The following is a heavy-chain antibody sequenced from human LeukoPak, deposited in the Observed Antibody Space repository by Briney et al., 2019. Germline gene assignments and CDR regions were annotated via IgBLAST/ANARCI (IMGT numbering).Heavy chain of an antibody. V-gene: IGHV1-46*01. J-gene: IGHJ4*02. Sequence: PWASVKVSCKASGYTFTSYYMHWVRQAPGQGLEWMGIINPSGGSTSYAQKFQGRVTMTRDTSTSTVYMELRSLRSEDTAVYYCARDRDIVVVVAATGGAFDYWGQGTLVTVSS. CDR1: GYTFTSYY. D-gene: IGHD2-15*01. CDR3: ARDRDIVVVVAATGGAFDY. CDR2: INPSGGST.